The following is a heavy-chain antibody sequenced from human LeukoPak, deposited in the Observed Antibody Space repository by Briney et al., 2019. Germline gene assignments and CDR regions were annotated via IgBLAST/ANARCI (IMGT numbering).Heavy chain of an antibody. V-gene: IGHV3-30*18. D-gene: IGHD1-7*01. CDR3: AKGNITGTTTYYYGMDV. J-gene: IGHJ6*02. Sequence: GGSLRLSCAASGFTFSSYGMHWVRQAPGKGLEWVAVISYDGSNKYYADSVKGRFTISRDNSKTTLYLEMNSLRAEDTAVYYCAKGNITGTTTYYYGMDVWGRGTTVTVSS. CDR2: ISYDGSNK. CDR1: GFTFSSYG.